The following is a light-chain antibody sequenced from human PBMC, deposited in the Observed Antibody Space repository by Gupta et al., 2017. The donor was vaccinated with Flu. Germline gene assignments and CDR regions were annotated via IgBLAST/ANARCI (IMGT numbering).Light chain of an antibody. J-gene: IGKJ3*01. Sequence: EIVLTQSPGTLSLSPGERATLSCRASQSVSRSYLAWYQQKPGQAPRLLIYGASSRATGIPDRFSGSGSGTDXTLTISXLEPEDFAVYYCQQYGSSPLITFGXGTKVDIK. CDR3: QQYGSSPLIT. V-gene: IGKV3-20*01. CDR2: GAS. CDR1: QSVSRSY.